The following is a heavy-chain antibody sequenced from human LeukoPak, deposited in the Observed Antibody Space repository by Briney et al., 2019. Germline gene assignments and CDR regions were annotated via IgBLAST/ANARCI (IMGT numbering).Heavy chain of an antibody. CDR1: GGSISSYY. V-gene: IGHV4-4*07. Sequence: PSETLSLTCTVSGGSISSYYWSWIRQPAGKGLEWIGRIYTSGSANYNPSLKSRVTMSVDTSKNQFSLKLSSVTAADTAVYYCAADAAVAGQRGFDYWGQGTLVTVSS. CDR3: AADAAVAGQRGFDY. CDR2: IYTSGSA. D-gene: IGHD6-19*01. J-gene: IGHJ4*02.